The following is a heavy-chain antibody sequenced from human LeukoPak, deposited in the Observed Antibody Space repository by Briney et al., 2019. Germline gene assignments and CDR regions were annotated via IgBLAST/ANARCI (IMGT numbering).Heavy chain of an antibody. CDR3: ARGPSGYHNT. V-gene: IGHV3-30*04. CDR2: VSTDGTIK. D-gene: IGHD5-12*01. Sequence: GGSLRLSCAASGFTFSSYAVHWVRQAPGKGLEWVAVVSTDGTIKYYADSMKGRFTISRDNSKNTLYLQMNSLRAEDTAVYYCARGPSGYHNTGGQGTLVTVSS. CDR1: GFTFSSYA. J-gene: IGHJ4*02.